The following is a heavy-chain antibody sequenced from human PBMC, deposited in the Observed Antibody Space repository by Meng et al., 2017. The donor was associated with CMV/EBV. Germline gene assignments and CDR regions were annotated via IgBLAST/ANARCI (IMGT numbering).Heavy chain of an antibody. Sequence: GGSLRLSCAASGFTFSAYYMSWIRQAPGKGLEWVSYISSSGSTIYYADSVKGRFTISRDNAKNSLYLQMNSLRAEDTAVYYCARDPGSYSAYFDYWGQGTLVTVSS. D-gene: IGHD1-26*01. CDR1: GFTFSAYY. V-gene: IGHV3-11*01. CDR3: ARDPGSYSAYFDY. J-gene: IGHJ4*02. CDR2: ISSSGSTI.